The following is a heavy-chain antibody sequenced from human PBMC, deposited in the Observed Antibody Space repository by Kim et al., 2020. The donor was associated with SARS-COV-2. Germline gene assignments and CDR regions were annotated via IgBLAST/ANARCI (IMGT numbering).Heavy chain of an antibody. J-gene: IGHJ4*02. CDR3: ARDGGNIAARPSDY. Sequence: VDSVKGRFTISRDNAKNSLYLQMNSLRAEDTAVYYCARDGGNIAARPSDYWGQGTLVTVSS. D-gene: IGHD6-6*01. V-gene: IGHV3-7*01.